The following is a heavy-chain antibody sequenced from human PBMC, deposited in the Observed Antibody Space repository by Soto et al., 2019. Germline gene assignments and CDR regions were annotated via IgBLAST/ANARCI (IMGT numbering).Heavy chain of an antibody. CDR2: ISYDGSNK. Sequence: PGGSLRLSCAASGFTFSSYAMHWVRQAPGKGLEWVAVISYDGSNKYYADSVKGRFTISRDNSKNTLYLQMNSLRAEDTAVYYCATVPHYYYGMDVWGQGTTVTVSS. CDR1: GFTFSSYA. D-gene: IGHD2-2*01. CDR3: ATVPHYYYGMDV. J-gene: IGHJ6*02. V-gene: IGHV3-30-3*01.